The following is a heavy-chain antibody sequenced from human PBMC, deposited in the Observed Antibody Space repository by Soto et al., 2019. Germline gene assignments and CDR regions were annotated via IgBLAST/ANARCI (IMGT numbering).Heavy chain of an antibody. D-gene: IGHD4-4*01. J-gene: IGHJ6*02. V-gene: IGHV5-51*01. Sequence: AYSRNTCCKATGCRVTTYSIACVRRMPGKGLEWMGIINPGDSDIRYSPSFQGQVTISADNSISTAYLQWSSLKASGTAMYYCARHEQFYYYYYGMDVWGQGTPVTVSS. CDR1: GCRVTTYS. CDR2: INPGDSDI. CDR3: ARHEQFYYYYYGMDV.